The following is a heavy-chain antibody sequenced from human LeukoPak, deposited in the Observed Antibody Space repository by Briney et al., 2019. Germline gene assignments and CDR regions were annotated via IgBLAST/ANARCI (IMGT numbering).Heavy chain of an antibody. CDR3: VRHDYGGNSAAFDI. Sequence: SETLSLTCTVSGGSISTYYWSWIRQPPGKGLQWIGYIYYSGSTNYNPSLQSRVTISVDTSKNQFSLKLSSVTAADTAVYYCVRHDYGGNSAAFDIWGQGTLVTVSS. J-gene: IGHJ4*02. V-gene: IGHV4-59*08. CDR2: IYYSGST. CDR1: GGSISTYY. D-gene: IGHD4-23*01.